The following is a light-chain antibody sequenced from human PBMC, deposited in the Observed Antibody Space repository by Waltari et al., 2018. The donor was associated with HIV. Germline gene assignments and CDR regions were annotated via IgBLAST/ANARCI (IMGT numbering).Light chain of an antibody. Sequence: EIVLTQSPATLSLSPGERATLSCRASQSVNNYLAWYQPKPGQAPRLLIYDASNRATGIPARFSGSGSGTDFTLTISRLEPEDFAVYYCQQRSNWLETFGQGTKVEIK. V-gene: IGKV3-11*01. CDR2: DAS. J-gene: IGKJ1*01. CDR1: QSVNNY. CDR3: QQRSNWLET.